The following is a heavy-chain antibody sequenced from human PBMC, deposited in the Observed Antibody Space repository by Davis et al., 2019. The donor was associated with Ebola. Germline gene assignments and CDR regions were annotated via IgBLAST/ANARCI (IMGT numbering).Heavy chain of an antibody. V-gene: IGHV3-43*01. J-gene: IGHJ3*01. Sequence: GESLKISCAASGFNFDEYSLHWVRQSPGRGLQWVALIDKYGSRTFYADSVEGRFTISRDNNKNSLYLQLTSLRIDDTAFYYCAKEKKGSQWITFDVWGHGTMVTVSS. CDR2: IDKYGSRT. D-gene: IGHD2-2*03. CDR1: GFNFDEYS. CDR3: AKEKKGSQWITFDV.